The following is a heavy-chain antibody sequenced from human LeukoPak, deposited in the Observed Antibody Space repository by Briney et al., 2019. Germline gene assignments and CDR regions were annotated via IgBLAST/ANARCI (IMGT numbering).Heavy chain of an antibody. CDR2: ISSSSSYI. CDR1: GFTVSSNY. V-gene: IGHV3-21*01. CDR3: ASHSGWYQGFDY. J-gene: IGHJ4*02. D-gene: IGHD6-19*01. Sequence: PGGSLRLSCAASGFTVSSNYMSWVRQAPGKGLEWVSSISSSSSYIYYADSVKGRFTISRDNAKNSLYLQMSSLRAEDTAVYYCASHSGWYQGFDYWGQGTLVTVSS.